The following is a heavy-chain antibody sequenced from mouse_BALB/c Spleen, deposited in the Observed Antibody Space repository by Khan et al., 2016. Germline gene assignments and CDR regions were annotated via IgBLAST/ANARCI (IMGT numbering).Heavy chain of an antibody. Sequence: EVKLEVSGPGLVKPSQSLSLTCTVTGYSITSDYAWNWIRQFPGNKLEWMGYISYSGSTSYNPSLKSRISITRDTSKYQFFLQLNSVTTEDTATFYCARYYYGGAPWFAYWGQGTLVTVSA. CDR1: GYSITSDYA. D-gene: IGHD1-1*01. CDR3: ARYYYGGAPWFAY. CDR2: ISYSGST. J-gene: IGHJ3*01. V-gene: IGHV3-2*02.